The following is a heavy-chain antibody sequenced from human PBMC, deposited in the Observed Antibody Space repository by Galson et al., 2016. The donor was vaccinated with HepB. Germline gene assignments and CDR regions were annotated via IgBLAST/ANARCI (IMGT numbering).Heavy chain of an antibody. J-gene: IGHJ5*01. Sequence: PALVKPPQTLTLTCTFSGFSLTTNVGVGWIRQPPGKALEWLAMIYWDDDKRYSPSLKSRLSVTKDTSKNQVVLTMSNMDPVDTATYYCAHRRESVVVLGGWFDSWGQGILVTVSS. V-gene: IGHV2-5*02. CDR1: GFSLTTNVG. CDR3: AHRRESVVVLGGWFDS. CDR2: IYWDDDK. D-gene: IGHD3-22*01.